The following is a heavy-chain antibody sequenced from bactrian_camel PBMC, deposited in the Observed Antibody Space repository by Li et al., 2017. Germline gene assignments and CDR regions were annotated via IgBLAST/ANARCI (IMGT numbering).Heavy chain of an antibody. CDR2: IDSDGDT. D-gene: IGHD2*01. J-gene: IGHJ4*01. CDR1: GYRYDTYC. V-gene: IGHV3S26*01. CDR3: AAKARALYFGCGYHSYNH. Sequence: HVQLVESGGGSVQAGGSLRLSCAAPGYRYDTYCMGWFRQAPGKAREGIAVIDSDGDTAYAESMKGRFTISGDNAKNTLYLQMNSLKPEDTAMYYCAAKARALYFGCGYHSYNHWGQGTQVTVS.